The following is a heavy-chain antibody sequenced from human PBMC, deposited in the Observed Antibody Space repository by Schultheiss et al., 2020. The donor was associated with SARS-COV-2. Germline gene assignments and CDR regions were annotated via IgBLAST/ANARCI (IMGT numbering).Heavy chain of an antibody. CDR1: GFTFSNAW. D-gene: IGHD1-1*01. CDR2: IKNKAVGTT. V-gene: IGHV3-15*01. Sequence: GGSLRLSCAASGFTFSNAWMSWVRQAPGKGLEWVGRIKNKAVGTTDYAAPVKGRFTVSRDDSENTLSLQMNSLRTEDTAVYYCTTVSNGFDQWGQGTLVTVSS. CDR3: TTVSNGFDQ. J-gene: IGHJ4*02.